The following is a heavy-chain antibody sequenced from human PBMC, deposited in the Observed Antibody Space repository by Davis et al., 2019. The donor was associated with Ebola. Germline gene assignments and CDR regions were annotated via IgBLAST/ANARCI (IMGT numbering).Heavy chain of an antibody. Sequence: GSLRLSCSASGFTFNNYAMHWVRQAPGRGLDFVSGINDYGTTTHYADSVKGRFTISRDDSKNTLYLQMTSLRAEDTAVYYCVKDRRGTYSFDIWGQGTMVTVS. CDR3: VKDRRGTYSFDI. CDR2: INDYGTTT. V-gene: IGHV3-64D*06. CDR1: GFTFNNYA. J-gene: IGHJ3*02. D-gene: IGHD1-26*01.